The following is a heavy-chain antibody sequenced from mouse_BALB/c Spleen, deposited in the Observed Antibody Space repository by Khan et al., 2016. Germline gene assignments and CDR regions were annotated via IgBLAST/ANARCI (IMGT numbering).Heavy chain of an antibody. J-gene: IGHJ3*01. CDR2: ISDGGSYT. Sequence: EVELVESGGGLVKPGESLKLSCAASGFTFSDYYMYWVRQTPEKRLEWVATISDGGSYTYYPDSVKGRFTISRDNAKNNLYLQISSLKSEDTAMYYCAREGLRRGFAYWGQGTLVTVSA. CDR1: GFTFSDYY. V-gene: IGHV5-4*02. D-gene: IGHD2-4*01. CDR3: AREGLRRGFAY.